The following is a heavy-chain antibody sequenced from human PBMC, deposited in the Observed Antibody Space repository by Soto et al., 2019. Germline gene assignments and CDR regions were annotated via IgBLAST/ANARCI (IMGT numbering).Heavy chain of an antibody. CDR3: ARDRYLGYSYGNFDY. Sequence: SVKVSCKASGGTFSSYAISWVRQAPGQGLEWMGGIIPIFGTANYAQKFQGRVTITADESTSTAYMELRSLRSDDTAVYYCARDRYLGYSYGNFDYWGQGTLVTVSS. CDR2: IIPIFGTA. D-gene: IGHD5-18*01. V-gene: IGHV1-69*13. CDR1: GGTFSSYA. J-gene: IGHJ4*02.